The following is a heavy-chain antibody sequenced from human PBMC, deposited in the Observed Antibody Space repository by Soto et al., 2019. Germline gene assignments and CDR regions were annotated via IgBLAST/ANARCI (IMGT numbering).Heavy chain of an antibody. CDR1: GFTFSSYS. D-gene: IGHD3-3*01. CDR2: ISSSSSYI. Sequence: GGSLRLSCADTGFTFSSYSMNWVRQAPGKGLEWVSSISSSSSYIYYADSVKGRFTISRDNAKNSLYLQMNSLRAEDTAVYYCATESGAGYYYYYYGMDVWGQGTTVTVSS. J-gene: IGHJ6*02. V-gene: IGHV3-21*01. CDR3: ATESGAGYYYYYYGMDV.